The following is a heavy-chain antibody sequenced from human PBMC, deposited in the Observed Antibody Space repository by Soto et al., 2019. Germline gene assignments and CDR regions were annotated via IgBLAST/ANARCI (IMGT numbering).Heavy chain of an antibody. CDR2: ISHSGTV. Sequence: QVLLQESGPGLVQPSGTLSLSCAVSGGPISSGYFWGWVRQPPGKGLEWLGDISHSGTVNYNPSLKSRVTISMDKSKSQFSLKLNSVTAADTAVYYCARSFDWYTIDYWGQGILVIVSS. V-gene: IGHV4-4*02. D-gene: IGHD3-9*01. CDR1: GGPISSGYF. CDR3: ARSFDWYTIDY. J-gene: IGHJ4*02.